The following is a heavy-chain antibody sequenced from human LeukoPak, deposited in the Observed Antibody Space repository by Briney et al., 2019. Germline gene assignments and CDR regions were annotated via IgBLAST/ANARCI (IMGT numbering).Heavy chain of an antibody. Sequence: AASVKVSCKASGGTSSSYAISWVRQAPGQGLEWMGGIIPIFGTANYAQKFQGRVTITADESTSTAYMELSSLRSEDTAAYYCARGRDYYGSGSYIHYGMDVWGQGTTVTVSS. CDR3: ARGRDYYGSGSYIHYGMDV. J-gene: IGHJ6*02. D-gene: IGHD3-10*01. V-gene: IGHV1-69*13. CDR1: GGTSSSYA. CDR2: IIPIFGTA.